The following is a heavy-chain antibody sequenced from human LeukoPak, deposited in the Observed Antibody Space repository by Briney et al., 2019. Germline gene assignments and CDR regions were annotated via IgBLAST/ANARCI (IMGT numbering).Heavy chain of an antibody. D-gene: IGHD3-22*01. V-gene: IGHV3-23*01. Sequence: GGSLRLSCAASGFTFSNFAMSWVRQAPGKGLEWVSAISGTGGNTFYIDSVTGRFTISRDNSKNTLYVQMNSLRAEDTAVYYCAKTGGYYDTSDLYRPDVFDIWGQGTVVTVSS. J-gene: IGHJ3*02. CDR1: GFTFSNFA. CDR2: ISGTGGNT. CDR3: AKTGGYYDTSDLYRPDVFDI.